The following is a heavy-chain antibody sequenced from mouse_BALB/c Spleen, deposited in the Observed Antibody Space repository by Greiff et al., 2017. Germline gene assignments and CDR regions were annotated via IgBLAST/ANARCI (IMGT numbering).Heavy chain of an antibody. J-gene: IGHJ3*01. CDR3: ARGRAGSPFAY. D-gene: IGHD3-3*01. V-gene: IGHV3-6*02. CDR2: ISYDGSN. Sequence: EVKLEESGPGLVKPSQSLSLTCSVTGYSITSGYYWNWIRQFPGNKLEWMGYISYDGSNNYNPSLKNRISITRDTSKNQFFLKLNSVTTEDTATYYCARGRAGSPFAYWGQGTLVTVSA. CDR1: GYSITSGYY.